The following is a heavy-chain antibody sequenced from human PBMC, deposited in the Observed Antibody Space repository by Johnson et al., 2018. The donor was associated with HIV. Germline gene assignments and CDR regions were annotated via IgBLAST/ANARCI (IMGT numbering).Heavy chain of an antibody. Sequence: VQLVEPGVGLVQPGGSLRLSCAASGFTFSSYDMHWVRQATGKGLELVSAIGTAGDPYYSGSVKGRFTISRENAKNTLYLQINSLRAEDTAVYYCAKDFIVGAGRDAFDNWGRGTMIMVSS. CDR1: GFTFSSYD. J-gene: IGHJ3*02. V-gene: IGHV3-13*05. CDR3: AKDFIVGAGRDAFDN. CDR2: IGTAGDP. D-gene: IGHD1-26*01.